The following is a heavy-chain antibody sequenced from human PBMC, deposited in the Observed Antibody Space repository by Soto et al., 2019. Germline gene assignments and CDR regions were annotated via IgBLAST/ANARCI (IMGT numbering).Heavy chain of an antibody. V-gene: IGHV3-23*01. D-gene: IGHD1-26*01. CDR3: ARIGWTAAAADWEFDH. J-gene: IGHJ4*02. Sequence: EVQLLESGGGLVQPGGSLRLSCAASGFTFSIYAMSWIRQAPGKGLEWVSAFRGSDDTTYYADSVKGRFTISRDTSKDTLYLQMNSLRVEDTAIYYCARIGWTAAAADWEFDHWGQGNLVTVSS. CDR1: GFTFSIYA. CDR2: FRGSDDTT.